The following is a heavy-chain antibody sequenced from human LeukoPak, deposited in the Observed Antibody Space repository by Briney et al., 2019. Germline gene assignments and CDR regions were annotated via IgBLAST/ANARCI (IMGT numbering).Heavy chain of an antibody. CDR1: GFSFSSYA. V-gene: IGHV3-49*04. Sequence: PGRSLRLSCAASGFSFSSYALHWVRQAPGKGLEWVGFIRSKAYGGTIEYAASVKGRFTISRDDSKSIAYLQMNSLRTEDTAVYYCSRDGHCTSSSCFPQNYYFYGMDVWGHGTTVTVSS. CDR2: IRSKAYGGTI. J-gene: IGHJ6*02. D-gene: IGHD2-2*01. CDR3: SRDGHCTSSSCFPQNYYFYGMDV.